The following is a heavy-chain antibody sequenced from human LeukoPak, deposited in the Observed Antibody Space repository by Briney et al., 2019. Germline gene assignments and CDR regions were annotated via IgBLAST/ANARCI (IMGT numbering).Heavy chain of an antibody. CDR2: IHYSGST. V-gene: IGHV4-59*01. CDR3: AKDREAGAAAAIQGGAFDI. Sequence: SETLSLTCTVSGGSISNYYWSWIRQPPGKGLELIGYIHYSGSTYYHPSLRSRVIISVDMSNNQFSLKLPSVTAADTAVYYCAKDREAGAAAAIQGGAFDIWGQGTMVTVSS. D-gene: IGHD6-13*01. J-gene: IGHJ3*02. CDR1: GGSISNYY.